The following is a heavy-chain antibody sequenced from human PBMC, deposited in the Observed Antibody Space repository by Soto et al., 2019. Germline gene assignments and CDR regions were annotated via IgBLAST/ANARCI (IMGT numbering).Heavy chain of an antibody. V-gene: IGHV3-7*03. CDR3: ARDQLILPAHDFFYGSDV. CDR2: IPQEGGDG. Sequence: DVQLVESGGAVVQPGESLRLSCEVSGFTFSMYSMTWVRQAPGKGLAWVAKIPQEGGDGHYADSVKGRFTISRDNAKNSVFLQMNNLRAADTAVYYCARDQLILPAHDFFYGSDVWGQGATVTVS. CDR1: GFTFSMYS. J-gene: IGHJ6*02. D-gene: IGHD2-21*02.